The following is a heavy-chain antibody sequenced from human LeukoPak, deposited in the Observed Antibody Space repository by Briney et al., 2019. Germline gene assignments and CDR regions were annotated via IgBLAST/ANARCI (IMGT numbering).Heavy chain of an antibody. V-gene: IGHV4-34*01. D-gene: IGHD5-12*01. CDR2: INHSGST. CDR1: GGSFSGYS. Sequence: SETLSLTCAVYGGSFSGYSWSWIRQPPGKGLEWIGDINHSGSTNYNPPLKSRVTISVDTSKNQFSLKLSSVTAADTAVYYCARLGLGYSGYDYFDYWGQGTLVTVSS. CDR3: ARLGLGYSGYDYFDY. J-gene: IGHJ4*02.